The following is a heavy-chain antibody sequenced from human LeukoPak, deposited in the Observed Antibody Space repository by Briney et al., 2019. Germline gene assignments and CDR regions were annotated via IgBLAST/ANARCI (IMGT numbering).Heavy chain of an antibody. V-gene: IGHV4-59*01. CDR1: GGSISSYY. J-gene: IGHJ5*02. Sequence: PETLSLTCTVSGGSISSYYWSWIRQPPGKGLEWIGCIYYSGSTNYNPSLKSRVTISVDTSKNQFSLKLSSVTAADTAVYYCARGGRYYYGSGSYGNWFDPWGQGTLVTVSP. CDR3: ARGGRYYYGSGSYGNWFDP. CDR2: IYYSGST. D-gene: IGHD3-10*01.